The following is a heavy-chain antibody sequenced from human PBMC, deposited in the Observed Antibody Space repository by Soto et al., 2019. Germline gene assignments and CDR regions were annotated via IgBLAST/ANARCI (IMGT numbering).Heavy chain of an antibody. CDR2: IYYSGST. Sequence: TSETLSLTCTVSGGSISSSGYYWGWIRQPPGKGLEWIGSIYYSGSTYYNPSLKSRVTISVDTSKNHFSLKLTSLTAADTAVYYCARKRSSGWYFDYWAQGTLVTVSS. CDR1: GGSISSSGYY. J-gene: IGHJ4*02. CDR3: ARKRSSGWYFDY. V-gene: IGHV4-39*02. D-gene: IGHD6-19*01.